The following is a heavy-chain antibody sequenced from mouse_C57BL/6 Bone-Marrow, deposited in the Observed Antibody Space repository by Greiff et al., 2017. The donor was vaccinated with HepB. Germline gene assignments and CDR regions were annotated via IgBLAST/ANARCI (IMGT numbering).Heavy chain of an antibody. CDR2: ISSGGSYT. CDR1: GFTFSSYG. CDR3: ARPYYYGSSPLYFDY. D-gene: IGHD1-1*01. Sequence: EVQRVESGGDLVKPGGSLKLSCAASGFTFSSYGMSWVRQTPDKRLEWVATISSGGSYTYYPDSVKGRFTISRDNAKNTLYLQMSSLKSEDTAMYYCARPYYYGSSPLYFDYWGQGTTLTVSS. J-gene: IGHJ2*01. V-gene: IGHV5-6*01.